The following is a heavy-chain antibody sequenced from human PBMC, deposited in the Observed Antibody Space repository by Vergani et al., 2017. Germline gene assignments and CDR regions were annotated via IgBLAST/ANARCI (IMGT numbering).Heavy chain of an antibody. CDR2: IYHSGTT. D-gene: IGHD6-13*01. J-gene: IGHJ4*02. V-gene: IGHV4-4*02. CDR1: GGSISSSNW. CDR3: ARDIAAAGNFDY. Sequence: QVQLQESGPGLVKPSGTLSLTCAVSGGSISSSNWWSLVRQPPGKGLEWIGEIYHSGTTNYNPSLKSRVTISVDKSNNQFSLNLSSVTAADTAVYYCARDIAAAGNFDYWGQGTLVTVSS.